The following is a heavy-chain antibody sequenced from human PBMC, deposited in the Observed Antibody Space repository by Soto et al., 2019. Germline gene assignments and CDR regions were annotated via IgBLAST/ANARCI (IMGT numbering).Heavy chain of an antibody. CDR1: GFIFSGYG. Sequence: QVQLVESGGGVVQPGGSLRLSCSGSGFIFSGYGMHWVRQPPGKGLEWVAVISYDGRRKYYEDSVKGRFTVSRDNSQNTVYRKMNSLRVEASAIYYCAKDILRDELVWSMDVWGQGTTVTGSS. D-gene: IGHD1-7*01. CDR3: AKDILRDELVWSMDV. V-gene: IGHV3-30*18. J-gene: IGHJ6*02. CDR2: ISYDGRRK.